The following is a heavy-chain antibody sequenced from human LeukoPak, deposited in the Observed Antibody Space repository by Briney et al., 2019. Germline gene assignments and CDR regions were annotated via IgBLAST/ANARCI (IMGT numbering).Heavy chain of an antibody. CDR3: TTGGTIAAAALDY. J-gene: IGHJ4*02. D-gene: IGHD6-13*01. CDR1: GFTFSNAW. CDR2: IKSKTDGGTT. V-gene: IGHV3-15*01. Sequence: GGSLRLSCAASGFTFSNAWMSWVRQAPGKGLEWVGRIKSKTDGGTTDYAAPVKGRFTISRDDSKNTLYLQMNILKTEDTAVYYCTTGGTIAAAALDYWGQGTLVTVSS.